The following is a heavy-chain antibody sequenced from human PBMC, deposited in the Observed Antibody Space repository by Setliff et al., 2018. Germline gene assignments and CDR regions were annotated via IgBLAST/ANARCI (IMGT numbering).Heavy chain of an antibody. CDR2: IYPGDSDA. CDR3: ARDRGFCSSTSCYPAFDI. Sequence: GESLKISCKGSGYSFTSYRIGWVRQMPGKGLEWMGTIYPGDSDARYSPSFQGQVTISADKSITTAYLQWSSLKASDTAMYYCARDRGFCSSTSCYPAFDIWGQGTMVTVSS. V-gene: IGHV5-51*01. D-gene: IGHD2-2*01. J-gene: IGHJ3*02. CDR1: GYSFTSYR.